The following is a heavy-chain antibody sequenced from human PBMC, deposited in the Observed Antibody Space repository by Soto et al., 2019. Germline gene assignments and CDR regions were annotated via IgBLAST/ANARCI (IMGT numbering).Heavy chain of an antibody. V-gene: IGHV4-34*01. D-gene: IGHD1-26*01. Sequence: LSLTCAVYGGSFSGYYWSWILRPPGKGLEWIGEINHSGSTNYNPSLKSRVTISVDTSKNQFSLKLSSVTVADTAVYYCATEWELSGFAYWGQGTLVTVSS. CDR2: INHSGST. CDR1: GGSFSGYY. J-gene: IGHJ4*02. CDR3: ATEWELSGFAY.